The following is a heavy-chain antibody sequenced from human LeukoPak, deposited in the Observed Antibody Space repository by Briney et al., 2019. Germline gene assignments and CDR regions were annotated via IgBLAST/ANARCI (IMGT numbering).Heavy chain of an antibody. D-gene: IGHD3-3*01. CDR2: INPNSGGT. Sequence: ASVKVSCKASGYTXTDYYLYWVRQAPGQGLEWMGWINPNSGGTNYAQKFQGRVTLTRDTSINTAYMELSSLRSDDTAVYYCATWRSFDYWGQGTLVTVSS. V-gene: IGHV1-2*02. CDR1: GYTXTDYY. CDR3: ATWRSFDY. J-gene: IGHJ4*02.